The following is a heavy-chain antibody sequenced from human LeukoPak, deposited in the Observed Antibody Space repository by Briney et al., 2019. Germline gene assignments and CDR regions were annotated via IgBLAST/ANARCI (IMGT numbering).Heavy chain of an antibody. V-gene: IGHV4-59*01. Sequence: SETLSLTCTVSGGSISSYYWSWIRQPPGKGLEWIGYIYYSGSTNYNPSLESRVTISVDASKKQFSLKLSSLTPADTAVYYCARRYSSSWYYDSWGQGTLVTVSS. CDR2: IYYSGST. J-gene: IGHJ4*02. D-gene: IGHD6-13*01. CDR3: ARRYSSSWYYDS. CDR1: GGSISSYY.